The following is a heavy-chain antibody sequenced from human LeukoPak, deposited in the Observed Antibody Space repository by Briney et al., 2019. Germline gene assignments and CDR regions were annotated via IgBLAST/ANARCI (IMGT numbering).Heavy chain of an antibody. CDR1: GFTFSTCA. J-gene: IGHJ3*02. V-gene: IGHV3-23*01. CDR2: ISGSGSKT. D-gene: IGHD5-18*01. Sequence: GGSLRLSCAASGFTFSTCAINWVRQAPGKGLEWVSAISGSGSKTFYADSVKGRFTISRDNPKNTLYLQMNSLRPEDTAVYYCVKEPRGYSFSFDIWGQGTMATISS. CDR3: VKEPRGYSFSFDI.